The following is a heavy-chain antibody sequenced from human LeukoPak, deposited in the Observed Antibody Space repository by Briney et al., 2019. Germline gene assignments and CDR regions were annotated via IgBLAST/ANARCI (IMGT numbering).Heavy chain of an antibody. D-gene: IGHD6-19*01. CDR2: IYHSGST. Sequence: SETLSLTCAVSGGSISSGGYSWSWIRQPPGKGLEWIGYIYHSGSTYYNPSLKSRVTISVDRSKNQFSLKLSSVTAADTAVYYCARGGWYGAFDIWGQGTMVTVSS. J-gene: IGHJ3*02. CDR3: ARGGWYGAFDI. CDR1: GGSISSGGYS. V-gene: IGHV4-30-2*01.